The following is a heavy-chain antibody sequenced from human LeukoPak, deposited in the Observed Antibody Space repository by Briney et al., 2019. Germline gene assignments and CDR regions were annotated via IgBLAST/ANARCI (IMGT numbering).Heavy chain of an antibody. J-gene: IGHJ4*02. CDR3: ARLRSSSSLVLPPEYYFDY. CDR1: GGSISSGDYY. D-gene: IGHD6-6*01. Sequence: PSQTLSLTCTVSGGSISSGDYYWSWIRQPPGKGLEWIGYIYYSGSTYYNPSLKSRVTISVDTSKNQFSLKLSSVTAADTAVYYCARLRSSSSLVLPPEYYFDYWGQGTLVTVSS. CDR2: IYYSGST. V-gene: IGHV4-30-4*01.